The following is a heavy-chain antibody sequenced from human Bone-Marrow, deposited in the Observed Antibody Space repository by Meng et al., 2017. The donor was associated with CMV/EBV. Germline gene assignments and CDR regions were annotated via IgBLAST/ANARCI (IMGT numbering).Heavy chain of an antibody. V-gene: IGHV3-23*01. D-gene: IGHD3-22*01. J-gene: IGHJ6*02. CDR2: ISGSGGST. CDR3: AKDHYYDSRPYYYYYGMDV. Sequence: GGSLRLSCAASGFTVSSNYMSWVRQAPGKGLEWVSAISGSGGSTYYADSVKGRFTISRDNSKNTLYLQMNSLRAEDTAVYYCAKDHYYDSRPYYYYYGMDVWGQGTTVTVSS. CDR1: GFTVSSNY.